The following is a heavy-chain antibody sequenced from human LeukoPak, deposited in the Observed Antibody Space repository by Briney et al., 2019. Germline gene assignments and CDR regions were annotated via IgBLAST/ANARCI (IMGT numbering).Heavy chain of an antibody. J-gene: IGHJ4*02. V-gene: IGHV1-18*01. Sequence: ASVKVSGKGSGGRFSISGINWVKPAHGQGLEWKGWISAYNGNTNYAQKLQGRVTMTTDTSTSTAYMGVRSLRSDDTALYYCARDGGIVGATLDYWGQGTLVTVSS. CDR2: ISAYNGNT. CDR3: ARDGGIVGATLDY. D-gene: IGHD1-26*01. CDR1: GGRFSISG.